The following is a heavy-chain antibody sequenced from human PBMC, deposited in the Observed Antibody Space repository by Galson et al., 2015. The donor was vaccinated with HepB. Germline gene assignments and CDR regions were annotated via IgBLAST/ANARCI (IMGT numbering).Heavy chain of an antibody. Sequence: QSGAEVKKPGESLKISCEGSAYNFANYWIGWVRQMPGKGLEWMGIIFPDDSDTRYSPPFRGQVTISADKSINTAYLQWSRLKASDTAIYYCASSLATTLYFDYWGQGTLVTVSS. CDR3: ASSLATTLYFDY. CDR2: IFPDDSDT. V-gene: IGHV5-51*01. D-gene: IGHD1-1*01. CDR1: AYNFANYW. J-gene: IGHJ4*02.